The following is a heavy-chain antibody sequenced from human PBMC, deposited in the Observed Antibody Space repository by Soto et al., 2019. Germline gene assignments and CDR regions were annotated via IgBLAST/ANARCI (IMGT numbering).Heavy chain of an antibody. J-gene: IGHJ4*02. V-gene: IGHV1-69*08. Sequence: QVQLVQSVAEVKKPGSSVKVSCKASGGTFSTSTFTWVRQAPGQGLEWMGRTIPILDVADYAQDFQGRVTITADKSTSTXXMELTSLTSKDTAVYYCARDSPIGSTYSGYDAIDSWGQGTLVTVSS. CDR3: ARDSPIGSTYSGYDAIDS. CDR2: TIPILDVA. D-gene: IGHD5-12*01. CDR1: GGTFSTST.